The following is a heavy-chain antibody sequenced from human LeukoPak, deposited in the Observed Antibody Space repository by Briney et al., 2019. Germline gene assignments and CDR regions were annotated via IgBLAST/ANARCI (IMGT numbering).Heavy chain of an antibody. D-gene: IGHD4-23*01. CDR2: IYTSGST. CDR1: GGSISSGSYY. V-gene: IGHV4-61*02. Sequence: PSETLSLTCTVSGGSISSGSYYWSWIRQPAGKGLEWIGRIYTSGSTNYNPSLKSRATISVDTSKNQFSLKLSSVTAADTAVYYCARDVVTRALWWFDPWGQGTLVTVSS. J-gene: IGHJ5*02. CDR3: ARDVVTRALWWFDP.